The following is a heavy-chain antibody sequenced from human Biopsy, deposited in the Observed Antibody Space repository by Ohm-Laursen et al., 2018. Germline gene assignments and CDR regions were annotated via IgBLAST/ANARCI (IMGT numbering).Heavy chain of an antibody. J-gene: IGHJ6*02. V-gene: IGHV2-70*11. CDR2: VDWDDYK. D-gene: IGHD6-13*01. Sequence: TQTLTLTCSFSGFSLSARGMCVSWIRQAPGKALEWLARVDWDDYKDYSASLQTKLSISEDTSNDQVVLTVNNVDPADTATYYCARTPILIVSAGLVYRHRRHLQGMDVWGQGIAVTVS. CDR3: ARTPILIVSAGLVYRHRRHLQGMDV. CDR1: GFSLSARGMC.